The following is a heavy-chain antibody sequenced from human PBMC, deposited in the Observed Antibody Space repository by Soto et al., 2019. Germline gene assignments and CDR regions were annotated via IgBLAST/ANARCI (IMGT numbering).Heavy chain of an antibody. D-gene: IGHD7-27*01. Sequence: PSETLSLTCTVSGGSISSYYWSWIRQPPGKGLEWIGYIYYSGSTNYNPSLKSRVTISVDTSKNQFSLKLSSVTAADTAVYYCASFTNWFDYWGQGTLVTVSS. CDR3: ASFTNWFDY. J-gene: IGHJ4*02. CDR2: IYYSGST. V-gene: IGHV4-59*01. CDR1: GGSISSYY.